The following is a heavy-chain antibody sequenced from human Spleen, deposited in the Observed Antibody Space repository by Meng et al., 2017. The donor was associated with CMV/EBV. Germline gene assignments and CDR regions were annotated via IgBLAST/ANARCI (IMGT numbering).Heavy chain of an antibody. D-gene: IGHD3-3*01. CDR3: AKVVDWSGYSHYFDY. J-gene: IGHJ4*02. V-gene: IGHV3-9*01. CDR2: ISWDSNTI. Sequence: GGSLRLSCAASGFTFCSYSMNWVRQAPGKGLEWVSGISWDSNTIDYGDSVKGRFTISRDNGKNSLYLQMNSLRAEDTALYYCAKVVDWSGYSHYFDYWGQGTLVTVSS. CDR1: GFTFCSYS.